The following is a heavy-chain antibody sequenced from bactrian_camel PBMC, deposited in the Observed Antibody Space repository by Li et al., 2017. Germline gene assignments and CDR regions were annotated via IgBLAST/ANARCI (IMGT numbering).Heavy chain of an antibody. CDR3: AAGQGVGWCLDVIRVGAEPDFDY. CDR2: LDRGGGT. Sequence: DVQLVESGGGSVQAGGSLRLSCAVSRYTDCNYDMSWFRQAPGKQREFVSELDRGGGTRYADFVKGRFSISVDNAKNTLYLQINSLKPEDSATYYCAAGQGVGWCLDVIRVGAEPDFDYWGHGTQVTVS. CDR1: RYTDCNYD. V-gene: IGHV3S40*01. J-gene: IGHJ6*01. D-gene: IGHD5*01.